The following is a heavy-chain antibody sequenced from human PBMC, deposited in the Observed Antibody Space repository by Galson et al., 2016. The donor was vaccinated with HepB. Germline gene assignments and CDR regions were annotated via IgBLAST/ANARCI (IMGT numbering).Heavy chain of an antibody. Sequence: SLRLSCAASGFTFSSYAMSWVRQAPGKGLEWVSGISGSGGRTYYAGSVKGRFTISRDISKNTLYLQMNSLRAEDTAVYDCAKHDGDVWRGALSYYYYGVDVWGQGTTVTVSS. CDR1: GFTFSSYA. V-gene: IGHV3-23*01. CDR3: AKHDGDVWRGALSYYYYGVDV. J-gene: IGHJ6*02. CDR2: ISGSGGRT. D-gene: IGHD3-3*01.